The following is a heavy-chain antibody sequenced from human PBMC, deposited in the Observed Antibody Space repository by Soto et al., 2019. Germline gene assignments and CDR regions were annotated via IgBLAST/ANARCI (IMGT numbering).Heavy chain of an antibody. CDR1: GGSISSYY. Sequence: QVQLQESGPGLVKPSETLSLTCTVSGGSISSYYWSWIRQHAGKGLEWIGRIYTSGSTNYNPSLKSRVTMSVDTSKNQFSLKLSSVTAADTAVYYCARDGGGYSYGDDAFDIWGQGTMVTVSS. CDR3: ARDGGGYSYGDDAFDI. V-gene: IGHV4-4*07. J-gene: IGHJ3*02. CDR2: IYTSGST. D-gene: IGHD5-18*01.